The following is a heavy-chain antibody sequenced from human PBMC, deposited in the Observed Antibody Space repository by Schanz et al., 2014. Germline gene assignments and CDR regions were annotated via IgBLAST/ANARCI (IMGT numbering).Heavy chain of an antibody. CDR1: GFTFSSYA. V-gene: IGHV3-30*14. CDR2: SSYDVSIK. D-gene: IGHD5-12*01. Sequence: VQLVESGGGLVQPGGSLRLSCAASGFTFSSYAMRWVRQAPGKGLEWVALSSYDVSIKDYSDSVKGRFTISRDNSKNTVYLQMNSLRAEDTAVYFCARDGGRDGYNLAFDVWGQGTLVTVSS. CDR3: ARDGGRDGYNLAFDV. J-gene: IGHJ3*01.